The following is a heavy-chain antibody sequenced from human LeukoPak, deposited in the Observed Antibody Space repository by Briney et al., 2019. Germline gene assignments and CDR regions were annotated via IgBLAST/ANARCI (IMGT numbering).Heavy chain of an antibody. J-gene: IGHJ4*02. D-gene: IGHD3-22*01. V-gene: IGHV4-38-2*01. CDR3: PRGDSSGWFDY. CDR2: IYHSGST. Sequence: SETLSLTCAVSGYSISSGYYWGWIRQPPGKGLEWIGGIYHSGSTYYNPSLKSRVTISVDTSKNQFSLKLSSVTAADTAVYYCPRGDSSGWFDYWGQGTLVTVSS. CDR1: GYSISSGYY.